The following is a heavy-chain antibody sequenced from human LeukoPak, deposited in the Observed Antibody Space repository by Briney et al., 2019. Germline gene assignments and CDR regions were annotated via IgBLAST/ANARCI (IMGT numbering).Heavy chain of an antibody. Sequence: ASVKVSCKASGYTFTSYDINWERQATGQGLEWMGWMNPNSGNTGYAQKFQGRVTMTRNTSISTAYMELSSLRSEDTAVYYCARVLYSSSWYGDYNWFDPWGQGTLVTVSS. CDR2: MNPNSGNT. D-gene: IGHD6-13*01. V-gene: IGHV1-8*01. CDR3: ARVLYSSSWYGDYNWFDP. J-gene: IGHJ5*02. CDR1: GYTFTSYD.